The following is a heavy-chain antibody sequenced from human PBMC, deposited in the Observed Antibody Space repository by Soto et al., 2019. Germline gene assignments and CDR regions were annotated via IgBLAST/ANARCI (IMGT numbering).Heavy chain of an antibody. D-gene: IGHD3-10*01. CDR2: IWYDGSNK. J-gene: IGHJ6*02. V-gene: IGHV3-33*08. Sequence: GGSLRLSCAASGFTFSSYGMHWVRQAPGKGLEWVAVIWYDGSNKYYADSVKGRFTISRDNSKNTLYLQMNSLRAEDTAVYYCARDRGITMVRGVIITYYYYGMGVWGQGTTVTVSS. CDR3: ARDRGITMVRGVIITYYYYGMGV. CDR1: GFTFSSYG.